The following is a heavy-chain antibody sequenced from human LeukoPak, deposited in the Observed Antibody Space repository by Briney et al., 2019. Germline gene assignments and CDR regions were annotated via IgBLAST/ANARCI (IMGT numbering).Heavy chain of an antibody. CDR1: GGSFSGYY. J-gene: IGHJ4*02. CDR2: INHSGST. V-gene: IGHV4-34*01. D-gene: IGHD3-16*01. CDR3: ARGMQPRRFPKYYFDY. Sequence: PSETLSLTCAVYGGSFSGYYWSWIRQPPGKGLEWIGEINHSGSTNYNPSLKSRVTISVDTSKNQFSLKLSSVTAADTAVYYCARGMQPRRFPKYYFDYWGQGTLVTVSS.